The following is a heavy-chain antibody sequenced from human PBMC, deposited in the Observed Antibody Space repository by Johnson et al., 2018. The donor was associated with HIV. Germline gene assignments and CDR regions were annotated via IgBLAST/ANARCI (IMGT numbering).Heavy chain of an antibody. D-gene: IGHD6-19*01. Sequence: VQLVESGGGLVQPGGSLRLSCAASGFTFTTSAMSWVRQAPGKGLEWVSAISDSGDNTYYADSVRGRFTISRDNSKTTLYLQMNSLRAEDSAVYYCAKLAIDYSGAWYGLTFDIWGQGTMVTVSS. CDR2: ISDSGDNT. V-gene: IGHV3-23*04. CDR3: AKLAIDYSGAWYGLTFDI. CDR1: GFTFTTSA. J-gene: IGHJ3*02.